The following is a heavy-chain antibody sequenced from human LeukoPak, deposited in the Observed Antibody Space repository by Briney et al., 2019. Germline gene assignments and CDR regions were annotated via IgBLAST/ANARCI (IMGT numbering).Heavy chain of an antibody. J-gene: IGHJ4*02. CDR1: GYTLTEVS. CDR3: ASLVRRDQVPTR. Sequence: ASVKVSCKVSGYTLTEVSMHWVRQAPGKGLEWMGWINPNSGGTNYAQKFQGRVTMTRDTSISTAYMELSRLRSDDTAVYYCASLVRRDQVPTRWGQGTLVTVSS. CDR2: INPNSGGT. V-gene: IGHV1-2*02.